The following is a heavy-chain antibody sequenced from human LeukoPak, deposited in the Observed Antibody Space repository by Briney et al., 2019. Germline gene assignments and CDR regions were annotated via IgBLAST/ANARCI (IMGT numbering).Heavy chain of an antibody. V-gene: IGHV1-8*01. CDR3: ARNASTYDFWGGYLPSYYYYYGMDV. J-gene: IGHJ6*02. Sequence: ASVKVSRKASGYTFTSYDINWVRQATGQGLEWMGWMNPNIGKTGSAQKVQGRVTMTRNTSISTAYMELSSLRSEDTAVYYCARNASTYDFWGGYLPSYYYYYGMDVWGQGTTVTVSS. CDR1: GYTFTSYD. D-gene: IGHD3-3*01. CDR2: MNPNIGKT.